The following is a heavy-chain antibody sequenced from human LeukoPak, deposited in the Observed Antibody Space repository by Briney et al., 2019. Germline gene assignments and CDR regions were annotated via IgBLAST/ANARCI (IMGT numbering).Heavy chain of an antibody. CDR1: GFTFSSYS. D-gene: IGHD6-19*01. CDR2: ISSSSSYI. Sequence: GGSLRLSCAASGFTFSSYSTNWVRQAPGKGLEWVSSISSSSSYIYYADSVKGRFTISRDNAKNSLYLQMNSLRAEDTAVYYCARDESSGWHDYWGQGTLVTVSS. V-gene: IGHV3-21*01. CDR3: ARDESSGWHDY. J-gene: IGHJ4*02.